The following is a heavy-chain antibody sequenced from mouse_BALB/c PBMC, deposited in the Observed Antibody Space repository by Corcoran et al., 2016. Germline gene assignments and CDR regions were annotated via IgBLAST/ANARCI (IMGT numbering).Heavy chain of an antibody. V-gene: IGHV14-3*02. CDR2: IDPANGNT. D-gene: IGHD2-4*01. Sequence: EVQLQQSGAEPVKPGASVKLSCTASGFNIKDTSMHWVKQRPEQGLEWIGRIDPANGNTKYDPKFQGKATITADTSSNTAYLQLSSLTSEDTAVYYCARDYDYDDAMDYWGQGTSVTVSS. J-gene: IGHJ4*01. CDR3: ARDYDYDDAMDY. CDR1: GFNIKDTS.